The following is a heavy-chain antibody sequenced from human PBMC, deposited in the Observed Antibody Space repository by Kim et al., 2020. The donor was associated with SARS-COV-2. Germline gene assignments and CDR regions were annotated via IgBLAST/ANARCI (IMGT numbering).Heavy chain of an antibody. Sequence: GGSLRLSCAASGFTLSDSAMHWVRQASGKGLEWVARIRGKANNDATAYAASVKGRVTISRDDSKNTAYRQMNSLNTEDTAVYYCTTHDYGGYRNFDYWGQGALVTVSS. CDR3: TTHDYGGYRNFDY. J-gene: IGHJ4*02. CDR1: GFTLSDSA. CDR2: IRGKANNDAT. V-gene: IGHV3-73*01. D-gene: IGHD4-17*01.